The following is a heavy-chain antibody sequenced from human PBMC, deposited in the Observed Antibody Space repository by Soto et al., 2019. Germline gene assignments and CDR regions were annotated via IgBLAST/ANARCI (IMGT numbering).Heavy chain of an antibody. CDR1: GGSFSGYY. D-gene: IGHD3-22*01. J-gene: IGHJ4*02. Sequence: SETLSLTCAVYGGSFSGYYWSWIRQPPGKGLEWIGEINHSGSTNYNPSLKSRVTISVDTSKNQFSLKLSSVTAADTAVYYCAAHKYYYDSSGYYWGQGTLVTVSS. CDR2: INHSGST. CDR3: AAHKYYYDSSGYY. V-gene: IGHV4-34*01.